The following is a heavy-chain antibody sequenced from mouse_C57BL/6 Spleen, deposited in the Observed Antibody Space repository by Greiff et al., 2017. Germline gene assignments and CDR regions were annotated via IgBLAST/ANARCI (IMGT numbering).Heavy chain of an antibody. D-gene: IGHD3-2*02. V-gene: IGHV5-9-1*02. Sequence: EVKLVESGAGLVKPGGSLKLSCAASGFSFSSYAMSWVRQTPEKRLEWVAYISSGGDYISYANTVKGRFTISRDNARNTLYLQLSSLKSEDTAMYYCTRGDSSVTFDYWGQGTTLTVSS. CDR1: GFSFSSYA. CDR2: ISSGGDYI. CDR3: TRGDSSVTFDY. J-gene: IGHJ2*01.